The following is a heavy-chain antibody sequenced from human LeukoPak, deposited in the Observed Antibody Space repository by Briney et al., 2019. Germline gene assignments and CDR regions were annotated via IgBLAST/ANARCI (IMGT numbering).Heavy chain of an antibody. CDR1: GFTFSYYG. CDR3: AKEDGDMGDAFDI. J-gene: IGHJ3*02. Sequence: GRSLRLSCAASGFTFSYYGMHWVRQAPGKGLEWVAVTSYDGSNKHYADSVKGRFTIPRDNSKNTLYLQMNSLRAEDTAVYYCAKEDGDMGDAFDIWGQGTMVTVSS. D-gene: IGHD4-17*01. V-gene: IGHV3-30*18. CDR2: TSYDGSNK.